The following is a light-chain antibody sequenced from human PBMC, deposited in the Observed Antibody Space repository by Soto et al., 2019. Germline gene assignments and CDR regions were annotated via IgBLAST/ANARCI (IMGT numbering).Light chain of an antibody. CDR2: EVH. V-gene: IGLV2-18*02. Sequence: QSALTQPPSVSGSPGQSVTISCIGTSSDVGTYDRVSWYQAPPGTAPKLIIYEVHYRPSGVPDRFSGSKSGNTASLTISGLQAGYEADYDCSSYAASTTLLCGGGTKLTVL. CDR3: SSYAASTTLL. CDR1: SSDVGTYDR. J-gene: IGLJ2*01.